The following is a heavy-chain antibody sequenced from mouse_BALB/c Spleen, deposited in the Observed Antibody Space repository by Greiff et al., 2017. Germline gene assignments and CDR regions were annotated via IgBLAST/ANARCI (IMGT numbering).Heavy chain of an antibody. J-gene: IGHJ3*01. CDR3: ARHDGYYVRFAY. CDR2: ISNGGGST. Sequence: EVQLVESGGGLVQPGGSLKLSCAASGFTFSSYTMSWVRQTPEKRLEWVAYISNGGGSTYYPDTVKGRFTISRDNAKNTLYLQMSSLKSEDTAMYYCARHDGYYVRFAYWGQGTLVTVSA. CDR1: GFTFSSYT. V-gene: IGHV5-12-2*01. D-gene: IGHD2-3*01.